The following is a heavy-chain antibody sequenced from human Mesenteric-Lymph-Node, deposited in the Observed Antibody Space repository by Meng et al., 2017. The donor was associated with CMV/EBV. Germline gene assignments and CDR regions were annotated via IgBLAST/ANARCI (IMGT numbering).Heavy chain of an antibody. CDR3: ARHQRWLKSEGGFNY. Sequence: QVQLQEWGAGLLKPSGAPSPTCAGYGGSFSGYYWSWIRQPPGKGLEWIGEINHSGSTNYNPSLKSRVTISVDTSKNQFSLKLSSVTAADTAVYYCARHQRWLKSEGGFNYWGQGTLVTVSS. J-gene: IGHJ4*02. CDR2: INHSGST. CDR1: GGSFSGYY. V-gene: IGHV4-34*01. D-gene: IGHD4-23*01.